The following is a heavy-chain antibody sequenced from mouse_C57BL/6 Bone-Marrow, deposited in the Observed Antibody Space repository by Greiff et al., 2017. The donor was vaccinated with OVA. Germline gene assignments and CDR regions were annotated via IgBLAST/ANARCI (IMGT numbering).Heavy chain of an antibody. Sequence: VQRVESGAELVRPGTSVKMSCKASGYTFTNYWIGWAKQRPGHGLEWIGDIYPGGGYTNYNEKFKGKATLTADKSSSTAYMQFSSLTSEDSAIYYCASIYDGYFFDYWGQGTTLTVSS. CDR1: GYTFTNYW. D-gene: IGHD2-3*01. CDR3: ASIYDGYFFDY. V-gene: IGHV1-63*01. CDR2: IYPGGGYT. J-gene: IGHJ2*01.